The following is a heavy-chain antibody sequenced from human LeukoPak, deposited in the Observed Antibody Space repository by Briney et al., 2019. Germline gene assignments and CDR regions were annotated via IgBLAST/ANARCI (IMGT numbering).Heavy chain of an antibody. V-gene: IGHV3-66*03. CDR1: GFTVSSNS. Sequence: GGSLRLSCTVSGFTVSSNSMSWVRQAPGKGLEWVSFIYSDNTHYSDSVKGRFTISRDNSKNTLYLQMNSLRAEDTAVYYCARDRTLRSDYYYYMDVWGKGTTVTVSS. J-gene: IGHJ6*03. D-gene: IGHD3-3*01. CDR2: IYSDNT. CDR3: ARDRTLRSDYYYYMDV.